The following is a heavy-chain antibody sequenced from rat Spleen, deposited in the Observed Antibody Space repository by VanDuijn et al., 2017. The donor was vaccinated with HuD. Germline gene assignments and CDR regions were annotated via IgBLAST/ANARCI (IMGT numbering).Heavy chain of an antibody. J-gene: IGHJ2*01. CDR3: AGDPGSSG. Sequence: QVQLKESGPGLVQSSQTLSLTCTVSGFSLSSSHVTWVRQPPGKGLEWMGVMWSDGDTSYNSALKSRLSISRDTSKSQVFLRMNMLQTEDTAMYFCAGDPGSSGWGQGVMVTVSS. D-gene: IGHD1-4*01. V-gene: IGHV2-32*01. CDR2: MWSDGDT. CDR1: GFSLSSSH.